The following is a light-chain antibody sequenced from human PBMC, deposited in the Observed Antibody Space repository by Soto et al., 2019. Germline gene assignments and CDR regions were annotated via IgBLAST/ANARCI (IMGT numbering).Light chain of an antibody. CDR1: QSVSSN. CDR2: GAS. Sequence: EIVMTQSPANLSVSPGERATLSCRASQSVSSNLAWYQQKPGQGPRLLIYGASTRATGIPARFSGSGSGTEFTLTISSLQSEDCAVYYCQQYNKWPPYTFGQGTKVEIK. CDR3: QQYNKWPPYT. V-gene: IGKV3-15*01. J-gene: IGKJ2*01.